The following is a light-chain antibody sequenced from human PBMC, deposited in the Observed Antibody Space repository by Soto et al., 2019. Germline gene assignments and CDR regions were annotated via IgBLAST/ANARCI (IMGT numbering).Light chain of an antibody. Sequence: EIVLTQSPATLSLSPGDRATLSCRASKSVGKYLAWYQQKPGQLPRLLIYDVSNRATGIPARFSGTGSGKEFNITISTLETEDSEVYDGQQCTNRQTFSGGTKADIK. V-gene: IGKV3-11*01. CDR1: KSVGKY. CDR3: QQCTNRQT. J-gene: IGKJ4*01. CDR2: DVS.